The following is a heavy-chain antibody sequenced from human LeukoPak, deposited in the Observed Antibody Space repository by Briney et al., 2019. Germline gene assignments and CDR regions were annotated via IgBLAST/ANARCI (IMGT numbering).Heavy chain of an antibody. CDR3: AGMSYSSSFSGAFDI. V-gene: IGHV1-18*01. D-gene: IGHD6-6*01. CDR1: GYTFTSYG. Sequence: ASVKVSCKASGYTFTSYGISWVRQAPGQGLEWMGWISAYNGNTNYAQKLQGRVTMTTDTSTSTAYMELRSLRSDDTAVYYCAGMSYSSSFSGAFDIWGQGTMVTVSS. CDR2: ISAYNGNT. J-gene: IGHJ3*02.